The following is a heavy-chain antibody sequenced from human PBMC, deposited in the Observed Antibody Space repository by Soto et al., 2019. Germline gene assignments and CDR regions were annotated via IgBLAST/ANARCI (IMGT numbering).Heavy chain of an antibody. CDR2: ILHDGNNK. Sequence: QVQLVESGGGVVQPGRSLRLSCAASGFTFSNYIMHWVRQAPGKGLEWVAIILHDGNNKYYADSVKGRFTISRDNSKNTLYLQMNNLRTEETAIYYCARDDEGGSYCDLGYWGQGTLVTVSS. D-gene: IGHD3-10*01. CDR3: ARDDEGGSYCDLGY. V-gene: IGHV3-30-3*01. CDR1: GFTFSNYI. J-gene: IGHJ4*02.